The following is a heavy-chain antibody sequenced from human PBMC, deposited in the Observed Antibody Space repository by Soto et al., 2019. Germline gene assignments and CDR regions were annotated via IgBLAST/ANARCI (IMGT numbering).Heavy chain of an antibody. J-gene: IGHJ3*02. CDR2: ISNRGDT. CDR3: AREPRYCRGGSCSITGDAFDI. V-gene: IGHV3-66*01. Sequence: EVQLVESGGGLVQPGGSLRLSCTASGFIVSDTYMNWVRQAPGKGLEWVSVISNRGDTHYADSVRGRFSLSRDIADNTLHLQMNTLRVGDTAVYYCAREPRYCRGGSCSITGDAFDIWGQGTMVTVSS. CDR1: GFIVSDTY. D-gene: IGHD2-15*01.